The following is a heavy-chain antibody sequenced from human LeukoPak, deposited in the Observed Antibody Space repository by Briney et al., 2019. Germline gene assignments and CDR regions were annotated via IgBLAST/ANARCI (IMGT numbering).Heavy chain of an antibody. CDR2: ISPYNGKT. CDR1: GYTFTNYG. Sequence: ASMKVSCKTSGYTFTNYGINWVRQAPGQGLEWMGWISPYNGKTEFAQKFQGRVTMTTDTSTTTVYMELRSLRSDDTAVYYCARDMLLSRGWVDYWGQGTLVTVSS. J-gene: IGHJ4*02. CDR3: ARDMLLSRGWVDY. D-gene: IGHD3-10*02. V-gene: IGHV1-18*01.